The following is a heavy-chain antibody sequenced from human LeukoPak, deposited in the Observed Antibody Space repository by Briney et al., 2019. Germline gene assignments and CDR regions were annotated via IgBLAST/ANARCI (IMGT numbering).Heavy chain of an antibody. J-gene: IGHJ4*02. D-gene: IGHD6-13*01. CDR2: INHSGST. CDR3: ARQVYYSSSWYEDY. V-gene: IGHV4-34*01. CDR1: GGSFSGYY. Sequence: PSETLSLTCAVYGGSFSGYYWSWIRQPPGKGLEWIGEINHSGSTNYNPSLKSRVTISVDTSKNQFSLKLSSVTAADTAVYYCARQVYYSSSWYEDYWGQGTLVTVSS.